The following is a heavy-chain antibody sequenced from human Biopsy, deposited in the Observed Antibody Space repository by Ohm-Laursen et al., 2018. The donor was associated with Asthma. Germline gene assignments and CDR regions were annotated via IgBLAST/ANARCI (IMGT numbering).Heavy chain of an antibody. D-gene: IGHD6-19*01. V-gene: IGHV3-23*01. J-gene: IGHJ4*02. Sequence: GSLRLSCTASGFTFSSSAMSWVRQAPGKGLERVSAITGSGGTTYYADSVRGRFTISRDNSKSTLFLQMDSLSAEDTAEYYCAKDFRGIAVAGDRGFDYWGQGTLVTVSS. CDR1: GFTFSSSA. CDR2: ITGSGGTT. CDR3: AKDFRGIAVAGDRGFDY.